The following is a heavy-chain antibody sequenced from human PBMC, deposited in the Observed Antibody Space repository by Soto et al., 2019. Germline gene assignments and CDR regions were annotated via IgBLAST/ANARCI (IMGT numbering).Heavy chain of an antibody. CDR2: MSGSSSTT. Sequence: PGGSLRLSCATSGLTFSNYAMSWVRQAPWGGLEWVSSMSGSSSTTYYADSVRGRFTISRDRSKNTLYLQLNSLRADDTAVYYCARDLSQQPALYGMDVWGQGTTVTVSS. CDR1: GLTFSNYA. V-gene: IGHV3-23*01. J-gene: IGHJ6*02. CDR3: ARDLSQQPALYGMDV. D-gene: IGHD6-13*01.